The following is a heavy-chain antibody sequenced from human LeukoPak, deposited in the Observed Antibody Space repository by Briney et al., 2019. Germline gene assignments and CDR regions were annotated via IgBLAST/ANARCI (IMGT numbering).Heavy chain of an antibody. Sequence: GVLRLSCAASGFTFSSYGMHWVRQAPGKGLEWVAVIWYDGSNKYYADSVKGRFTISRDNSKNTLYLQMNSLRAEDTAVYYCARDPRPLDIVVVPAPYYYYGMDVWGQGTTVTVSS. V-gene: IGHV3-33*01. CDR1: GFTFSSYG. CDR3: ARDPRPLDIVVVPAPYYYYGMDV. J-gene: IGHJ6*02. D-gene: IGHD2-2*01. CDR2: IWYDGSNK.